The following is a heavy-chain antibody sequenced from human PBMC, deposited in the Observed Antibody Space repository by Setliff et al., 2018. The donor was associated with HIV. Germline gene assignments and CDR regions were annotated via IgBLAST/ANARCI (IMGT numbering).Heavy chain of an antibody. Sequence: HPGGSLRLSCAASGFMFSIHGMHWVRQAPGKGLEWVAVIWYDGNNKYYADSVKGRFTISRDNSKNTLYLQMNSLRAEDTAVYYCARASIGVGAFDIWGQGTMVTVSS. CDR2: IWYDGNNK. D-gene: IGHD3-22*01. V-gene: IGHV3-33*08. CDR1: GFMFSIHG. CDR3: ARASIGVGAFDI. J-gene: IGHJ3*02.